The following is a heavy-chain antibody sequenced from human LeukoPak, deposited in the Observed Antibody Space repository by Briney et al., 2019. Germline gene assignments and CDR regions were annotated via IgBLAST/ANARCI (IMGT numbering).Heavy chain of an antibody. CDR2: ISYDGSNK. CDR3: AGGGIQLWVLDY. D-gene: IGHD5-18*01. Sequence: GRSLRLSCAASGFTFSSYAMHWVRQAPGKGLEWVAVISYDGSNKYYADSVKGRFTISRDNSKNTLYLQMNSLRAEDTAVYYCAGGGIQLWVLDYWGQGTLVTVSS. V-gene: IGHV3-30*04. J-gene: IGHJ4*02. CDR1: GFTFSSYA.